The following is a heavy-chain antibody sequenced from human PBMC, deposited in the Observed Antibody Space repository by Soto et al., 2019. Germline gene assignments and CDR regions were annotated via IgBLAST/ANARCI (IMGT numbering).Heavy chain of an antibody. CDR3: ATHPPYGPLDH. CDR1: GGSISSGDYY. CDR2: IYYIENT. Sequence: PSETLSLTCTVSGGSISSGDYYWSWIRQPPGKGLEWIGNIYYIENTYYNPSLKSRVTISVDTSKNQFSLRLTSVTAADTAVYYCATHPPYGPLDHWGQGTLVTVSS. J-gene: IGHJ4*02. V-gene: IGHV4-39*01. D-gene: IGHD4-17*01.